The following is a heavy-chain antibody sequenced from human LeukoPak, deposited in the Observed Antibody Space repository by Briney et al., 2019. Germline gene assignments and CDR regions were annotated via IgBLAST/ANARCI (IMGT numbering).Heavy chain of an antibody. CDR2: ISGSAGST. CDR1: GFTFSSYA. V-gene: IGHV3-23*01. Sequence: PGGSLRLSCAASGFTFSSYAMSWVRQAPGKGLEWVSAISGSAGSTFYADSVKGRFTISRDNSKNTLYLQMNSLRAEDTAVYYCAKDRSSGWFFDCWGQGTLVTVSS. J-gene: IGHJ4*02. CDR3: AKDRSSGWFFDC. D-gene: IGHD6-19*01.